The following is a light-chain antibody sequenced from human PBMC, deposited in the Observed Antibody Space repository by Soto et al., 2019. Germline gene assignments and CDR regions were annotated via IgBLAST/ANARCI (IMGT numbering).Light chain of an antibody. CDR2: EVS. V-gene: IGLV2-14*01. CDR3: SSFTNSSSFV. J-gene: IGLJ3*02. Sequence: QSALTQPASVSGSPGQSITISCTGTSSDVAFYNFVSWYQKHPGKAPKVMIFEVSNRTSGVSTRFSGSMSGNTASLTISGLQTEDEADYYCSSFTNSSSFVFGGGTKLTVL. CDR1: SSDVAFYNF.